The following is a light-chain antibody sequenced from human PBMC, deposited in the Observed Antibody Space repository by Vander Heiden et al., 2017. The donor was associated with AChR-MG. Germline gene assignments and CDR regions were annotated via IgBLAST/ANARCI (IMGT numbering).Light chain of an antibody. CDR3: CSYAGSYTYVV. J-gene: IGLJ2*01. CDR1: NSDVGGYNY. Sequence: QSALTQPRPVSGSPGQSVTIPCTGTNSDVGGYNYVSWYQQHPGKAPKLMIYDVSKRPSGVPDRFSGSKSGNTASLTISGLQAEDEADYYCCSYAGSYTYVVFGGGTKLTVL. CDR2: DVS. V-gene: IGLV2-11*01.